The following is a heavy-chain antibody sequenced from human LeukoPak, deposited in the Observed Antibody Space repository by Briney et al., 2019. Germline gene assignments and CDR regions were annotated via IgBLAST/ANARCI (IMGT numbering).Heavy chain of an antibody. CDR3: ATNNPYGGNYGGDAFDI. V-gene: IGHV4-61*01. CDR2: IYYSGST. D-gene: IGHD4-23*01. J-gene: IGHJ3*02. CDR1: VGSISSDCYS. Sequence: PSETLSLTCAVSVGSISSDCYSWSWIRQPPGKGLEWIGYIYYSGSTNYNPSLKSRVTISVDTSKNQFSLKLSSVTAADTAVYYCATNNPYGGNYGGDAFDIWGQGTMVTVSS.